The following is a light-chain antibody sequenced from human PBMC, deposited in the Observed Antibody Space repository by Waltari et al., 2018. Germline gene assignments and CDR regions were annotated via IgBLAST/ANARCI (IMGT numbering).Light chain of an antibody. CDR1: QSVSSN. CDR2: AAS. V-gene: IGKV3-11*01. CDR3: QQHSDWPLT. Sequence: EIVLTQSPATLSLSPGERATLSCRASQSVSSNLAWYQQKPGQAPRLLIYAASNRATGISARFSGSGSGTDFTLTISSLEPEEFAVYYCQQHSDWPLTFGGGTKVEIK. J-gene: IGKJ4*01.